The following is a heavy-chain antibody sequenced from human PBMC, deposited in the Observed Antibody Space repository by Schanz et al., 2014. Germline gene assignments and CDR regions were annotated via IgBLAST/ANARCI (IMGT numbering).Heavy chain of an antibody. Sequence: EVQLVESGGGLVQPGGSLRLSCAASGFTFSSHWMHWVRQDPGKGLVWVARINSVGSNTDYADSVKGRFTISRDNAKNSLYLEMNSLRAEDTALYYCARERRNTDLDYWGQGTLVTVSS. CDR3: ARERRNTDLDY. J-gene: IGHJ4*02. V-gene: IGHV3-74*01. CDR1: GFTFSSHW. CDR2: INSVGSNT. D-gene: IGHD1-1*01.